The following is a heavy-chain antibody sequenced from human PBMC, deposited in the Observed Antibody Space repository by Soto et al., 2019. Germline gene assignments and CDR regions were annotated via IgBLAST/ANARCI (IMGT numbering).Heavy chain of an antibody. CDR1: GGSFSGYY. J-gene: IGHJ4*02. V-gene: IGHV4-34*01. CDR2: INHSGST. CDR3: ARGQRDTAMVSGPARPPYFDY. Sequence: QVQLQQWGAGLLKPSETLSLTCAVYGGSFSGYYWSWIRQPPGKGLEWIGEINHSGSTNYNPSLKRRVTISVDTSKNQFSLKLSSVTAADTAVYYCARGQRDTAMVSGPARPPYFDYWGQGTLVTVSS. D-gene: IGHD5-18*01.